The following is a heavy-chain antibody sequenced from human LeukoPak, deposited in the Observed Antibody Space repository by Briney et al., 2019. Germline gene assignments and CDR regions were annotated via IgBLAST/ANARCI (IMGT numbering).Heavy chain of an antibody. CDR2: ISAYNGNT. J-gene: IGHJ5*02. CDR1: GYTFTSYG. V-gene: IGHV1-18*01. CDR3: ARTSGSYYGKSGFWFDP. Sequence: ASVKVSCKASGYTFTSYGISWVRQAPGQGLEWMGWISAYNGNTNYAQKLQGRVTMTTDTSTSTAYMELRSLRSDDTAVYYCARTSGSYYGKSGFWFDPWGQGTLVTVSS. D-gene: IGHD1-26*01.